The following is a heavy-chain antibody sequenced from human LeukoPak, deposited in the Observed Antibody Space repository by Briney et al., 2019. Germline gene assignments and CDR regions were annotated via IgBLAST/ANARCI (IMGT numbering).Heavy chain of an antibody. CDR3: ATGLQTGRLDSYHFDY. V-gene: IGHV1-24*01. J-gene: IGHJ4*02. CDR2: FDPEDGET. D-gene: IGHD5-18*01. Sequence: ASVKVSCKVSGYTLTELSMHWVRQAPGKGLERMGGFDPEDGETIYVQKFQGRVTMTEDTSTDTAYMELSSLRSEDTAVYYCATGLQTGRLDSYHFDYWGQGTLVTVSS. CDR1: GYTLTELS.